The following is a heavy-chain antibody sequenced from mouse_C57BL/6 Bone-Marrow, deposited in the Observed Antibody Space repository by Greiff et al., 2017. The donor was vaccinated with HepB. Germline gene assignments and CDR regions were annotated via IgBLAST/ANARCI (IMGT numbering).Heavy chain of an antibody. Sequence: EVQLVESGGGLVKPGGSLKLSCAASGFTFSSYAMSWVRQTPEKRLEWVATISDGGSYTYYPDNVKGRFTIYRDNAKNNLYLQMSHLKSEDTAMYYCARDQLLYAMDYWGQGTSVTVSS. CDR3: ARDQLLYAMDY. CDR2: ISDGGSYT. J-gene: IGHJ4*01. V-gene: IGHV5-4*01. CDR1: GFTFSSYA.